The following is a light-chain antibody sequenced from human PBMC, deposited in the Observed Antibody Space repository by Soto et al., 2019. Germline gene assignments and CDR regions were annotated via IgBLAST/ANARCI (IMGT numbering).Light chain of an antibody. Sequence: QSMLTQPASVSGSPGQSIAISCTGTSSDVGAYNYVSWYQHHPGKAPKLMIYDVSNRPSGVSDRFSGAKSSNTASLTISGLQAEDEADYYCSSYTRSSTLVFGGGTKVTVL. J-gene: IGLJ2*01. V-gene: IGLV2-14*03. CDR1: SSDVGAYNY. CDR2: DVS. CDR3: SSYTRSSTLV.